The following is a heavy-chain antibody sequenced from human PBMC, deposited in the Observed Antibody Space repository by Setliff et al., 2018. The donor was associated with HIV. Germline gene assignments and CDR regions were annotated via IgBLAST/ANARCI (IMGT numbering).Heavy chain of an antibody. V-gene: IGHV4-38-2*01. D-gene: IGHD2-2*01. J-gene: IGHJ4*02. CDR1: GYSISSGFY. CDR2: IYHSRST. Sequence: SETLSLTCAVSGYSISSGFYWGWIRQPPGKGLEWIGSIYHSRSTYYNPSLKSRVTISVDTSKNQFSLNLSSVTAADAGVYYCARQFCTATSCSWPFDYWGQGTLVTVSS. CDR3: ARQFCTATSCSWPFDY.